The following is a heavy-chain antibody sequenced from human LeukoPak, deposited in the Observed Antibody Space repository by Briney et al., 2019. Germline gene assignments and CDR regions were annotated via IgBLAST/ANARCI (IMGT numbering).Heavy chain of an antibody. CDR3: AKASAMIVVVSKHFDY. Sequence: GGSLRLSCAASGFTFSSYEMNWVRQAPGKGLEWVSAISGGGGSTYYADSVKGRFTISRDNSKNTLYLQMNSLRAEDTAVYYCAKASAMIVVVSKHFDYWGQGTLVTVSS. J-gene: IGHJ4*02. V-gene: IGHV3-23*01. D-gene: IGHD3-22*01. CDR2: ISGGGGST. CDR1: GFTFSSYE.